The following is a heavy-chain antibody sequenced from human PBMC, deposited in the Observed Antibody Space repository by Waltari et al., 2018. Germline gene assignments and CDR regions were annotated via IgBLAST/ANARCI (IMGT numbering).Heavy chain of an antibody. V-gene: IGHV4-39*01. J-gene: IGHJ4*02. CDR2: IYYSGST. D-gene: IGHD3-16*01. Sequence: QLQLQESGPGLVKPSETLSLTCTVSGGSISSSSYYWGLTRQPPGKGLEWIGSIYYSGSTYYNPSLKSRVTISVDTSKNQFSLKLSSVTAADTAVYYCARGLRLGEYRGYWGQGTLVTVSS. CDR1: GGSISSSSYY. CDR3: ARGLRLGEYRGY.